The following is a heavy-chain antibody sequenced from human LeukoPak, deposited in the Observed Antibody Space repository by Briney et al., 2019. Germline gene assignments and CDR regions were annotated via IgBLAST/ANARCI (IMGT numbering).Heavy chain of an antibody. D-gene: IGHD3-10*01. CDR2: ISSSSSYI. Sequence: GGSLRLSCAASGFTFSSYSMNWVRQAPGKGLEWVSSISSSSSYIYYADSVKGRFTISRDNAKNSLYLQMNSLRAEDTAAYYCARDAPYGSGSYTDYWGQGTLVTVSS. CDR1: GFTFSSYS. J-gene: IGHJ4*02. CDR3: ARDAPYGSGSYTDY. V-gene: IGHV3-21*01.